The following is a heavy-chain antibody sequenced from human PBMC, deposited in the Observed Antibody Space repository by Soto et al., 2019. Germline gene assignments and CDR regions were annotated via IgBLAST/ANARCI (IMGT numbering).Heavy chain of an antibody. V-gene: IGHV2-5*02. Sequence: QITLKESGPTLVKPTQTLTLTCTFSGFSLSTSGVGVGWIRQPPGKALEWLALIYWDDDKRYSPSLKSRLTSTNDTSKNQVVLTMTNMDPVDTATYYCAHRPTVYYYDSSGYYVLGDAFDIWGQGTMVTVSS. CDR2: IYWDDDK. D-gene: IGHD3-22*01. CDR1: GFSLSTSGVG. CDR3: AHRPTVYYYDSSGYYVLGDAFDI. J-gene: IGHJ3*02.